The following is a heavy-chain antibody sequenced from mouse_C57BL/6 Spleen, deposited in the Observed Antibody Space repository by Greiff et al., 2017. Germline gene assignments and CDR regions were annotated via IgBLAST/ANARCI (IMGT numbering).Heavy chain of an antibody. CDR2: ISDGGSYT. CDR3: ARDSFYGNSSFAY. V-gene: IGHV5-4*01. D-gene: IGHD2-1*01. Sequence: EVQRVESGGGLVKPGGSLKLSCAASGFTFSSYAMSWVRQTPEKRLEWVATISDGGSYTYYPDNVKGRFTISRDNAKNNLYLQMSHLKSEDTAMXYCARDSFYGNSSFAYWGQGTLVTVSA. J-gene: IGHJ3*01. CDR1: GFTFSSYA.